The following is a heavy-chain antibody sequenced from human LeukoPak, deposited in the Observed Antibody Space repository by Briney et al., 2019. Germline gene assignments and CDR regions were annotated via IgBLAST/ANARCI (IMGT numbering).Heavy chain of an antibody. CDR2: IKSKSDGGTI. CDR3: STVEKSGGSSWSLDY. D-gene: IGHD6-13*01. J-gene: IGHJ4*02. Sequence: GGSLRLSCAASGFTFSNAWMTWVRQAPGKGLEWVGRIKSKSDGGTIEYAAPVNGRFTISGDDSENTLYLQMNSLKTEDTAVYYCSTVEKSGGSSWSLDYWGQGTLVTVSS. V-gene: IGHV3-15*01. CDR1: GFTFSNAW.